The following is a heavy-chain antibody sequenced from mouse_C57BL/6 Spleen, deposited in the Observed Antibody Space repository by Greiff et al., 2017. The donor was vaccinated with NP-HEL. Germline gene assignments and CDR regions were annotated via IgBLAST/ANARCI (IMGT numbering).Heavy chain of an antibody. CDR3: ASEGATVVGDYFDY. Sequence: QVQLQQSGPELVKPGASVKISCKASGYAFSSSWMNWVKQRPGKGLEWIGRIYPGDGGTNYNGKFKGKATLTADKSSSTAYMQLSSLTSEDSAVYFGASEGATVVGDYFDYWGQGTTLTVSS. V-gene: IGHV1-82*01. CDR1: GYAFSSSW. CDR2: IYPGDGGT. J-gene: IGHJ2*01. D-gene: IGHD1-1*01.